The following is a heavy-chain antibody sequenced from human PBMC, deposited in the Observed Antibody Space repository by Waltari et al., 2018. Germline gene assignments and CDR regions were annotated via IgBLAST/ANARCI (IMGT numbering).Heavy chain of an antibody. CDR3: VRDEATVSGYRNRFDV. CDR2: VYGNTANT. J-gene: IGHJ5*02. D-gene: IGHD3-22*01. CDR1: GGSISGHYY. V-gene: IGHV4-59*12. Sequence: QVKLQQWGEGLVKPSETLSLTCAVYGGSISGHYYWSWIRQPPGKGLEWIGYVYGNTANTNYSPSLKTRVTISKDTSKNQFSLRLSAVTAADTAVYYCVRDEATVSGYRNRFDVWGPGVLVTVSS.